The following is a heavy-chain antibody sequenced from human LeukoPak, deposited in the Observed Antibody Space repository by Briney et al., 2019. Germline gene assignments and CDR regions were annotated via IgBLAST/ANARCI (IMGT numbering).Heavy chain of an antibody. CDR2: ISGSGGST. V-gene: IGHV3-23*01. CDR1: GFTFINYA. CDR3: AKARAHKDGLQEGSLDY. D-gene: IGHD5-24*01. J-gene: IGHJ4*02. Sequence: HPGGSLRLSCAASGFTFINYAMNWVRQAPGKGLEWVSTISGSGGSTYYADSVKGRFTVSRDNSKNTLYVQMNGLRAEDTAVYYCAKARAHKDGLQEGSLDYWGQGTLVTASS.